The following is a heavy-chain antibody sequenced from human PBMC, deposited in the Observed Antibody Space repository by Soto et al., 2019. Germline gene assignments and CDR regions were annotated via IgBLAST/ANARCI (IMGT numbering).Heavy chain of an antibody. CDR2: ITDSGVST. Sequence: EVQLLESGGGLVQPGGSLRLSCAASGFTFSNSALRWVRQAPGKGLEWVSSITDSGVSTYYTDSVKGRFTISRDNSKNTLFVQMNILRADDTAVYYCVVGEFFDYWGQGTLVTVSS. CDR1: GFTFSNSA. J-gene: IGHJ4*02. V-gene: IGHV3-23*01. D-gene: IGHD3-16*01. CDR3: VVGEFFDY.